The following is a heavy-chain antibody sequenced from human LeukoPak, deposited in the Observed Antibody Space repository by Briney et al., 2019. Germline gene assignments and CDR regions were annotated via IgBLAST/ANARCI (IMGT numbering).Heavy chain of an antibody. J-gene: IGHJ4*02. CDR3: TTDPTYYDILTGYLIQNY. CDR1: GFTISNAW. D-gene: IGHD3-9*01. CDR2: IKSKTDGGTT. Sequence: GGSLRLSCAASGFTISNAWRNWVRQAPGKGLEWVGRIKSKTDGGTTDYAAPVKGRFTISRDDSKNTLYLQINSLKTEDTAVYYCTTDPTYYDILTGYLIQNYWGQGTLVTVSS. V-gene: IGHV3-15*07.